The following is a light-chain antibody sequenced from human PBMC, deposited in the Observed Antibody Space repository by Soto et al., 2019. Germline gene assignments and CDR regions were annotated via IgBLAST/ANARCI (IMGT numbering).Light chain of an antibody. CDR1: QDISNN. J-gene: IGKJ2*01. Sequence: DIQMTQSPSSLSASVGDRVTITCQASQDISNNLNWYQQKPGKAPKVLIYDASTLAAGVPSRFSGSGSGTDFALTISGLQPEEFATYYCQHYDTLPLPVYTFGQGTKLEI. CDR3: QHYDTLPLPVYT. V-gene: IGKV1-33*01. CDR2: DAS.